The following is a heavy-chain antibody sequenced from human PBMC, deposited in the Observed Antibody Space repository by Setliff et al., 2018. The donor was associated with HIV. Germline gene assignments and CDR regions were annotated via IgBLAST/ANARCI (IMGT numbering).Heavy chain of an antibody. CDR3: ASDSSGWYAFDY. CDR1: GGSISSGSYY. D-gene: IGHD6-19*01. J-gene: IGHJ4*02. CDR2: IYTSGST. Sequence: SETLSLTCTVSGGSISSGSYYWSWIRQPAGKGLEWIGHIYTSGSTNYNPSLKSRLTISLDTSKNEFSLRLTSVTAADTAVYYCASDSSGWYAFDYWGQGTLVTVSS. V-gene: IGHV4-61*09.